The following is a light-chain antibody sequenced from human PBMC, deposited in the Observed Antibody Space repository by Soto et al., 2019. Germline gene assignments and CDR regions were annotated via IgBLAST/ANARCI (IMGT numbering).Light chain of an antibody. J-gene: IGLJ1*01. V-gene: IGLV2-18*02. CDR2: EVS. CDR3: TSFTTSKTYL. CDR1: SSDIGSYDR. Sequence: QSVLTQPPSVSGSPGQSVTISCTGTSSDIGSYDRVSWYQQPPGTAPRLMIYEVSNRPSGVPDRFSGSKSGNTASLTISGLQPEDETDYYCTSFTTSKTYLFGTGTKVTVL.